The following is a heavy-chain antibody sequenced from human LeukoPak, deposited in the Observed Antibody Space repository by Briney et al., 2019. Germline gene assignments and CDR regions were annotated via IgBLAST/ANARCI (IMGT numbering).Heavy chain of an antibody. D-gene: IGHD2-21*02. Sequence: SETLSLTCTVSGCSISSGRYYWSWIRQPAGKGLEWIGRIYTSGSTNYNPSLKSRVTISVDTSKNQFSLKLCSVTAADTAVYYCARELPYCGGDCYSGWFDRWGQGTLVTVSS. J-gene: IGHJ5*02. CDR3: ARELPYCGGDCYSGWFDR. V-gene: IGHV4-61*02. CDR1: GCSISSGRYY. CDR2: IYTSGST.